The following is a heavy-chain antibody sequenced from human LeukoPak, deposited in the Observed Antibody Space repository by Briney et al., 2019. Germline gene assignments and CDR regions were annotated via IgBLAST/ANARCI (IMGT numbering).Heavy chain of an antibody. J-gene: IGHJ4*02. V-gene: IGHV3-9*01. Sequence: PGRSLRLSCAASGFTFDDYAMHWVRQAPGKGLEWVSGISWNSGSIGYADSVKGRFTISRDNAKNSLYLQMNSLRAEDTALYYCAKGDYGDYLYYFDYWGQGTLVTVSS. CDR3: AKGDYGDYLYYFDY. D-gene: IGHD4-17*01. CDR2: ISWNSGSI. CDR1: GFTFDDYA.